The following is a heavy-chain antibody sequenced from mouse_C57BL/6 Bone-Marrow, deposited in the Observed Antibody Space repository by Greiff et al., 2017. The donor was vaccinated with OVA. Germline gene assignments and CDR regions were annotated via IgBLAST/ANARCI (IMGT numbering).Heavy chain of an antibody. CDR2: IDPSDSYT. J-gene: IGHJ4*01. V-gene: IGHV1-69*01. CDR1: GYTFTSYW. D-gene: IGHD2-3*01. Sequence: QVQLQQPGAELVMPGASVKLSCKASGYTFTSYWMHWVKQRPGQGLEWIGEIDPSDSYTNYNQKFKGKSTLTVDKSSSTAYMQLSSLTSEDSAVYYCARDGYYYAMDDWGQGTSVTVSS. CDR3: ARDGYYYAMDD.